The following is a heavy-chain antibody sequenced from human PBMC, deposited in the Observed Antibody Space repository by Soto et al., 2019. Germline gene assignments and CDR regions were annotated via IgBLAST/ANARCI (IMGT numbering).Heavy chain of an antibody. CDR2: ISWNSGSI. J-gene: IGHJ6*02. V-gene: IGHV3-9*01. CDR1: GFTFDDYA. D-gene: IGHD6-19*01. CDR3: ARVPYSSGWRYYYYGMDV. Sequence: HPGGSLRLSCAASGFTFDDYAMHWVRQAPGKGLEWVSGISWNSGSIGYADSVKGRFTISRDNAKNSLYLQMNSLRAEDTALYYCARVPYSSGWRYYYYGMDVWGQGTTVTVSS.